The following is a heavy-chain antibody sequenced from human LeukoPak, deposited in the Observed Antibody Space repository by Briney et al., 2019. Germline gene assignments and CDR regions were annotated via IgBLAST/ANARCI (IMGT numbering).Heavy chain of an antibody. CDR3: ATYKRISGWYVFDY. D-gene: IGHD6-19*01. CDR1: GGSISSGSYY. CDR2: IYTSGST. Sequence: SQTLSLTCTVSGGSISSGSYYWSWIRQPAGKGLEWIGRIYTSGSTNYNPSLKSRVTISVDTSKMQFSLQLRSVTAADTAIYYCATYKRISGWYVFDYWGQGTLVTVSS. J-gene: IGHJ4*02. V-gene: IGHV4-61*02.